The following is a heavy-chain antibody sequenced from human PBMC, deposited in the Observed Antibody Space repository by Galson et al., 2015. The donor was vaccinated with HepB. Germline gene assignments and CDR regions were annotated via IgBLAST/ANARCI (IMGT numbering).Heavy chain of an antibody. CDR1: GFTFSSYG. Sequence: SLRLSCAASGFTFSSYGMHWVRQAPGKGLEWVAVISYDGSNKYYADSVKGRFTISRDNSKNTLYLQMNGLRAEDTAVYYCAKTDVNTGLGYWGQGTLVTVSS. CDR2: ISYDGSNK. J-gene: IGHJ4*02. V-gene: IGHV3-30*18. D-gene: IGHD3-10*01. CDR3: AKTDVNTGLGY.